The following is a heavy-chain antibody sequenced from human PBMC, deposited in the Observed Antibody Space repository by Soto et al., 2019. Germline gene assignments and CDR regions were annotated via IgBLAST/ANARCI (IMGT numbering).Heavy chain of an antibody. CDR1: GFTFSSYG. D-gene: IGHD6-6*01. J-gene: IGHJ6*02. Sequence: QVQLVESGGGVVQPGRSLRLSCAASGFTFSSYGMHWVRQAPGKGLEWVAVIWYDGSNKYYADSVKGRFTISRDNSKNTLYLHMNSLRAEDTAVYYCAREIAARPGFYYYYGMDVWGQGTTVTVSS. CDR2: IWYDGSNK. CDR3: AREIAARPGFYYYYGMDV. V-gene: IGHV3-33*01.